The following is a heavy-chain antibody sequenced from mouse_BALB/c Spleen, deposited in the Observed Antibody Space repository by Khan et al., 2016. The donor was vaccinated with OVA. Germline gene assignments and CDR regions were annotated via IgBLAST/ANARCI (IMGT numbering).Heavy chain of an antibody. CDR3: ASETVVGIYWYLDV. CDR2: IRNKANGYTT. V-gene: IGHV7-3*02. CDR1: GFTFTDYY. Sequence: EVELVESGGGLVQPGGSLRLSCATSGFTFTDYYMSWVRQPPGKALEWLGFIRNKANGYTTDYSASATGRFTISSDNSQSIVYLQMKTLNTEDSATYYCASETVVGIYWYLDVGVAGTTSTVSS. J-gene: IGHJ1*01. D-gene: IGHD1-1*01.